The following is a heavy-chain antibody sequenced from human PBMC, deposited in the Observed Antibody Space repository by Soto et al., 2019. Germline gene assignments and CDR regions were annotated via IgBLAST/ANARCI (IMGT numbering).Heavy chain of an antibody. CDR3: AKDMRLGELSLPDAFDI. J-gene: IGHJ3*02. Sequence: GGSLRLSCAASGFTFDDYAMHWVRQAPGKGLEWVSGISWNSGSIGYADSVKGRFTISRDNAKNSLYLQMNSLRAEDTALYYCAKDMRLGELSLPDAFDIWGQGTMVTVSS. CDR2: ISWNSGSI. V-gene: IGHV3-9*01. CDR1: GFTFDDYA. D-gene: IGHD3-16*02.